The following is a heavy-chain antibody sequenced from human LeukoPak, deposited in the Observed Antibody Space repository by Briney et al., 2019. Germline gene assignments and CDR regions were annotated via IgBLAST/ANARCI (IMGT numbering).Heavy chain of an antibody. CDR2: IYYSGSS. Sequence: PSETLSLTCTVSGGSISSYYWSWIRQPPGKGLEWIGYIYYSGSSNYNPILKSRVTISVDTSKNQFSLKLNSVTAADTAVYYCARHNTLHIAAPVDYWGQGTLVTVSS. CDR1: GGSISSYY. D-gene: IGHD6-13*01. J-gene: IGHJ4*02. CDR3: ARHNTLHIAAPVDY. V-gene: IGHV4-59*08.